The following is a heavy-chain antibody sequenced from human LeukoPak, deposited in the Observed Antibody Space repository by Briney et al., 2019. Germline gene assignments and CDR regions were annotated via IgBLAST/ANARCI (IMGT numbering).Heavy chain of an antibody. V-gene: IGHV3-23*01. CDR3: AKDNGRITIFGVVIMRFSYFDY. CDR1: GFTFSSYA. Sequence: PGGSLRLSCAASGFTFSSYAMSWVRQAPGKGLEWVSAISGSGGSTYYADSVKGRFTISRDNSKNTLYLQTNSLRAEDTAVYYCAKDNGRITIFGVVIMRFSYFDYWGQGTLVTVSS. J-gene: IGHJ4*02. D-gene: IGHD3-3*01. CDR2: ISGSGGST.